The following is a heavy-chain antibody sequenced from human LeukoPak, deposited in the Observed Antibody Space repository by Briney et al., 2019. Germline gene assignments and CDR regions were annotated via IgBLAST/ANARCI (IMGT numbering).Heavy chain of an antibody. D-gene: IGHD2-2*01. J-gene: IGHJ4*02. CDR2: IYYGGST. Sequence: SETLSLTCTVSGGSISSGDYYWSWIRQPPGKGLEWIGYIYYGGSTYYNPSLKSRVTISVDTSKNQFSLKLSSVTAADTAVYYCARTVVVVVPAAMVFDYWGQGTLVTVSS. V-gene: IGHV4-30-4*08. CDR1: GGSISSGDYY. CDR3: ARTVVVVVPAAMVFDY.